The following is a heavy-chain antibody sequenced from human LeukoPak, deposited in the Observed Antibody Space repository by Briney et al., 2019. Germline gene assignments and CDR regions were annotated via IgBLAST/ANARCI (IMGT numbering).Heavy chain of an antibody. CDR3: ARMIESYGCYYMDV. CDR1: DYTFTSYG. D-gene: IGHD3-10*01. V-gene: IGHV1-18*01. CDR2: ISAYNGNT. J-gene: IGHJ6*03. Sequence: ASVKVSCKASDYTFTSYGISWVRQAPGQGLEWMGWISAYNGNTNYAQKLQGRVTMTTDTSTSTAYMDLRSLRSDDTAVYYCARMIESYGCYYMDVWGKGTTVTISS.